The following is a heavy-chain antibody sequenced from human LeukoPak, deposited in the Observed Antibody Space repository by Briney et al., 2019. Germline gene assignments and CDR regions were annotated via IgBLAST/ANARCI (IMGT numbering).Heavy chain of an antibody. CDR2: IYYSGST. D-gene: IGHD5-24*01. V-gene: IGHV4-59*08. CDR3: ARSRDGPAAGAFDI. J-gene: IGHJ3*02. Sequence: SEILSLTCTVSGGSISSYYWSWIRQPPGKGLEWIGYIYYSGSTNYNPSLKSRVTISVDTSKNQFSLKLSSVTAADTAVYYCARSRDGPAAGAFDIWGQGTMVTVSS. CDR1: GGSISSYY.